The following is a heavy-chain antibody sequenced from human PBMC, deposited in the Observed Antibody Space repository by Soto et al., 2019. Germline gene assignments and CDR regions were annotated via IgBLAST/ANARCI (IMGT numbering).Heavy chain of an antibody. CDR1: GFTFSSYA. V-gene: IGHV3-23*01. J-gene: IGHJ3*02. CDR3: AKDQGLGIPGGYDAFDS. CDR2: ISVSGSNT. D-gene: IGHD7-27*01. Sequence: QLLESGGGLVQPGGSPRLSCATSGFTFSSYAMTWVRQAPGKGPEWVSAISVSGSNTYYADSVKGRFSISRDNSKNTLYLQMNSLRAEDTAVYYCAKDQGLGIPGGYDAFDSWGQGTMITVSS.